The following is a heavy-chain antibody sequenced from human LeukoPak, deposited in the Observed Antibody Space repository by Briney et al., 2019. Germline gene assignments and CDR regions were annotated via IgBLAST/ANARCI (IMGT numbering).Heavy chain of an antibody. CDR2: IYYSGST. J-gene: IGHJ4*02. Sequence: PSETLSLTCTVSGGSISSYYWSWIRQPPGKGLEWIGYIYYSGSTNYNPSLKSRVTISVDTSKNQFSLKLSSVTAADTAVYYCARHLVPAAPDYWGQGTLVTVSS. CDR3: ARHLVPAAPDY. D-gene: IGHD2-2*01. CDR1: GGSISSYY. V-gene: IGHV4-59*08.